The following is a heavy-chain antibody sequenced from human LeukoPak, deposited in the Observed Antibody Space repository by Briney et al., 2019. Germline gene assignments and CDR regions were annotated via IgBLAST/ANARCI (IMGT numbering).Heavy chain of an antibody. D-gene: IGHD3-3*01. Sequence: GGSLRLSCAASGFTFDDYGMSWVRHAPGKGLEWVSGINWNGGSTGYADSVKGRFTISRDNAKNSLYLQMNSLRAEDTAVYYCTRDEVFWSGSIFDYWGQGTLVTVSS. J-gene: IGHJ4*02. CDR2: INWNGGST. CDR3: TRDEVFWSGSIFDY. V-gene: IGHV3-20*04. CDR1: GFTFDDYG.